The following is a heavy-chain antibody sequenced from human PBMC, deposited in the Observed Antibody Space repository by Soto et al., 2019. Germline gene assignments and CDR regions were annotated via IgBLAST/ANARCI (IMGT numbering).Heavy chain of an antibody. Sequence: EVQLLDSGGGLAQPGGSLRLSCAASGFTFSSYAMSWVRQTPGRGLEWVSSITGSGGSTYYADSVEGRFTISRDNSKNMLYLQMNALRAEDTAVYYCAKDRDDRSGWYSWFDPWGQGTLVTVSS. CDR3: AKDRDDRSGWYSWFDP. CDR1: GFTFSSYA. V-gene: IGHV3-23*01. CDR2: ITGSGGST. J-gene: IGHJ5*02. D-gene: IGHD6-19*01.